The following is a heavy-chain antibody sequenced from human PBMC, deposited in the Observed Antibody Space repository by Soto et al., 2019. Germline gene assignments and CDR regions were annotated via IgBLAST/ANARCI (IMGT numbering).Heavy chain of an antibody. CDR3: ARQRTNSGGYFDWLTSP. J-gene: IGHJ5*02. V-gene: IGHV1-69*01. CDR2: IIPIFGSA. D-gene: IGHD3-9*01. CDR1: GGTFSSYA. Sequence: QVQLVQSGAEVKKPGSSVKVSCKASGGTFSSYAISWVRQAPGQGLEWMGGIIPIFGSANYAQKFQGRVTITADESTSTAYMELSSLRSEDTAVYYCARQRTNSGGYFDWLTSPWGQGTLVTVSS.